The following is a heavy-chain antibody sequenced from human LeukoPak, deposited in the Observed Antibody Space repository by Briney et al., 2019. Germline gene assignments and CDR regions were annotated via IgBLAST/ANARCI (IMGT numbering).Heavy chain of an antibody. J-gene: IGHJ4*02. CDR2: IRGDGRTT. V-gene: IGHV3-43*02. D-gene: IGHD6-19*01. Sequence: HPGGSLRLSCAASGFTFGDYAMHWVRQAPGKGLEWVSLIRGDGRTTSYAGSVKGRFTISRDNSKYSLYLQMSSLSGEDTAMYYCAKDAVAGTWLHYWGQGTLVTVSS. CDR3: AKDAVAGTWLHY. CDR1: GFTFGDYA.